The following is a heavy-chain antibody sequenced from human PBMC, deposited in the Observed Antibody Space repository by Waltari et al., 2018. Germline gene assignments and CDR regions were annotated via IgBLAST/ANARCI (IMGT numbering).Heavy chain of an antibody. J-gene: IGHJ4*02. D-gene: IGHD1-26*01. Sequence: QDQLQESGPGLVKPSETLSLTCTVSGGSIRTYYWSRVRQPPGKGLEWIGFVHYTGNTNYNPSLKSRVTISVDTSKNQFSLRLNSVTAADTAVYYCARKYSAIRGGRYFDYWGQGTLVAVSS. CDR2: VHYTGNT. CDR3: ARKYSAIRGGRYFDY. CDR1: GGSIRTYY. V-gene: IGHV4-59*01.